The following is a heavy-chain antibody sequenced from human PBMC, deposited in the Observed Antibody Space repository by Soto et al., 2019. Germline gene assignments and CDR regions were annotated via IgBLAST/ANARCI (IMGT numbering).Heavy chain of an antibody. V-gene: IGHV4-59*01. CDR1: GCSISSYY. J-gene: IGHJ3*02. CDR3: ARQYGDYVRGAFDI. CDR2: IYYSGST. D-gene: IGHD4-17*01. Sequence: SETLSLTCTFSGCSISSYYWSLIRQPPGKGLEWIGYIYYSGSTNYNPSLKSRVTISVDTSKNQFSLKLSSVTAADTAVYYCARQYGDYVRGAFDIWGQGTMVTVS.